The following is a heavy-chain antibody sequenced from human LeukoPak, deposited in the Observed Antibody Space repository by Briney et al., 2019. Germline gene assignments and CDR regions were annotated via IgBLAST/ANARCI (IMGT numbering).Heavy chain of an antibody. V-gene: IGHV4-31*03. Sequence: PSETLSLTCTVSGGSISSGGYYWSWIRQHPGKGLEWIGYIYYSGSTYYNPSLKSRVTISVDTSKNQFSLKLSSVTAADTAVYYCARFGSGWHYFDYWGQGTLVTVSS. CDR2: IYYSGST. CDR1: GGSISSGGYY. J-gene: IGHJ4*02. D-gene: IGHD6-19*01. CDR3: ARFGSGWHYFDY.